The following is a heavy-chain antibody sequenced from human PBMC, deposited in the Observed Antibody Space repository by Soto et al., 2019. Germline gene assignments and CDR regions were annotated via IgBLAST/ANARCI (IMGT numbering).Heavy chain of an antibody. J-gene: IGHJ4*02. CDR1: GFFSDYY. V-gene: IGHV3-11*01. Sequence: QVQLVESGGGLVKPGGSLRLSCAASGFFSDYYMSWIRQASGKGLEWISYISSSGRTIYYADSVKDRFTISRDNAKNSLYLQMNSRRAEDTAVYYCARDGPPYYWGQGTLVTVSS. CDR2: ISSSGRTI. CDR3: ARDGPPYY.